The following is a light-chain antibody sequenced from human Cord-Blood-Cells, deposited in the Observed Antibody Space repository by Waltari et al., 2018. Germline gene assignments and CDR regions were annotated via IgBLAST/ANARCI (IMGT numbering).Light chain of an antibody. CDR2: AAS. V-gene: IGKV1-39*01. CDR1: QSISSY. Sequence: DIQMTQSPSSLSASVGDRVTITCRASQSISSYLNWYQQKPGKAPKILIYAASSLQSGVPSRFSGSGSGTDFTLTISSLQPEDFATYYCQQSYSTPPTFDPGTKVDIK. CDR3: QQSYSTPPT. J-gene: IGKJ3*01.